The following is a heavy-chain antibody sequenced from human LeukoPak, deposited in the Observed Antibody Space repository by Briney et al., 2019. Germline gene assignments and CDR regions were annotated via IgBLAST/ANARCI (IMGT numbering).Heavy chain of an antibody. CDR2: INPSESVK. CDR1: GFTFNTYW. J-gene: IGHJ6*02. V-gene: IGHV3-7*03. CDR3: ARGGGLDV. Sequence: GGSLRLSCAASGFTFNTYWMNWARQAPGKGLEWVASINPSESVKYYVNSVKGRFTISRDNAKNSLYLQMSNLRAEDTAVYFCARGGGLDVWGQGATVTVSS. D-gene: IGHD3-16*01.